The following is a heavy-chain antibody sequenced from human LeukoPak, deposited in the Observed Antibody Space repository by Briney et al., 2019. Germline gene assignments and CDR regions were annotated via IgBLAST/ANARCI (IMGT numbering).Heavy chain of an antibody. D-gene: IGHD2-2*01. CDR3: ARATVVPAAMGN. Sequence: TSETLFLTCTVSGGSISSGGYYWSWIRQHPGKGLEWIGYIYYSGSTYYNPSLKSRVTISVDTSKNQFSLKLSSVTAADTAVYYCARATVVPAAMGNWGQGTLVTVSS. V-gene: IGHV4-31*03. J-gene: IGHJ4*02. CDR2: IYYSGST. CDR1: GGSISSGGYY.